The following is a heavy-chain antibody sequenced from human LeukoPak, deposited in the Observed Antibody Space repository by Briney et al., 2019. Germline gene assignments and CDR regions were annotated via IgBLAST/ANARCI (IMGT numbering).Heavy chain of an antibody. CDR2: ISGSGGST. V-gene: IGHV3-23*01. CDR3: ARDSGWSHYFDY. Sequence: GGSLRLSCAASGFTFSSYAMSRVRQAPGKGLEWVSAISGSGGSTYYADSVKGRFTISRDNSKNTLYLQMNSLRAEDTAVYYCARDSGWSHYFDYWGQGTLVTVSS. CDR1: GFTFSSYA. J-gene: IGHJ4*02. D-gene: IGHD6-19*01.